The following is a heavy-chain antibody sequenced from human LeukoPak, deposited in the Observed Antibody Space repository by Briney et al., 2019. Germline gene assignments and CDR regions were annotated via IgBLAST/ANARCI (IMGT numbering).Heavy chain of an antibody. D-gene: IGHD5-18*01. CDR3: ARVVDTAMVTPVDY. CDR2: IYYSGST. CDR1: GYSISSGYY. J-gene: IGHJ4*02. V-gene: IGHV4-38-2*01. Sequence: PSETLSLTCAVSGYSISSGYYWGWIRQPPGKGLEWIGSIYYSGSTYYNPSLKSRVTISVDTSKNQFSLKLGSVTAADTAVYYCARVVDTAMVTPVDYWGQGTLVTVSS.